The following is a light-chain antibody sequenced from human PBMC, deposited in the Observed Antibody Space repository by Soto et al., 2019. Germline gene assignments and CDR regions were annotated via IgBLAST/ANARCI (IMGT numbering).Light chain of an antibody. Sequence: DIQMTQSPSSLSASVGDRVTITCQASQDISNYLNWYQQKPGKAPKLLIYDASNLETGVPSRFSGSGSGTDFTFTISSLQPEDVATYFCQKYNSALTFGQGTRREI. CDR2: DAS. V-gene: IGKV1-33*01. CDR1: QDISNY. CDR3: QKYNSALT. J-gene: IGKJ5*01.